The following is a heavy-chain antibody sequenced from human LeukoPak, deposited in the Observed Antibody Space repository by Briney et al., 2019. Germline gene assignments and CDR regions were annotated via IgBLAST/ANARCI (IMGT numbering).Heavy chain of an antibody. CDR1: GVSLTDYY. CDR2: VSPDGYD. CDR3: ARIRCGSGPEICYTQ. D-gene: IGHD2-8*01. V-gene: IGHV4-34*01. Sequence: SETLSLTCAVSGVSLTDYYWSWIRQSPGKGLEWIGEVSPDGYDKYNPSLKSRVSISVDRSENQLSLRMSSVTAADTAIYYCARIRCGSGPEICYTQWAQGSPVTVSS. J-gene: IGHJ4*02.